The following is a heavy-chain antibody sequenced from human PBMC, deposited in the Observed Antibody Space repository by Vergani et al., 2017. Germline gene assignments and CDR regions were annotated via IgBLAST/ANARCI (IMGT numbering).Heavy chain of an antibody. CDR1: EFTFSTYW. J-gene: IGHJ6*02. V-gene: IGHV3-7*01. CDR3: ARGFSGCDVYYYYYYALDV. Sequence: EVQLVESGGGLVQAGGSLRLSCAASEFTFSTYWMSWVRQAPGKGLEWVAHINQDGSEKHYVDSVKGRFTISRDNAKNSLFLHMHSLRAEDTAVYFCARGFSGCDVYYYYYYALDVWGQGTTVTVSS. CDR2: INQDGSEK. D-gene: IGHD5-12*01.